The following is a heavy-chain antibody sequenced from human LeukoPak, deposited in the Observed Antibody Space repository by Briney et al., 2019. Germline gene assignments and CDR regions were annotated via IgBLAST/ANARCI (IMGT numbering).Heavy chain of an antibody. D-gene: IGHD3-22*01. Sequence: SQTLSLTCTVSGGSISSGGYYWSWIRQPAGKGLECIGRIYTSGSTNYNPSLKSRVTISVDTSKNQFSLKLSSVTAADTAVYYCVRDTGILYYYDSSGYYSNWFDPWGQGTLVTVSS. CDR1: GGSISSGGYY. CDR3: VRDTGILYYYDSSGYYSNWFDP. V-gene: IGHV4-61*02. J-gene: IGHJ5*02. CDR2: IYTSGST.